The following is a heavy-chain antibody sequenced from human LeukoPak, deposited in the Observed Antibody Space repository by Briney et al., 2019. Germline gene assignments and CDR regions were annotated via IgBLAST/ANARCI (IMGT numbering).Heavy chain of an antibody. Sequence: GESLKISCRGSGYSFTSYWIGWVRQMPGKGLEWMGIIYPGDSDTRYSPSFQGQVTISADKSISTAYPQWSSLKASDTAMYYCARLLLDSGSYPGHDAFDIWGQGTMVTVSS. J-gene: IGHJ3*02. CDR3: ARLLLDSGSYPGHDAFDI. V-gene: IGHV5-51*01. D-gene: IGHD1-26*01. CDR2: IYPGDSDT. CDR1: GYSFTSYW.